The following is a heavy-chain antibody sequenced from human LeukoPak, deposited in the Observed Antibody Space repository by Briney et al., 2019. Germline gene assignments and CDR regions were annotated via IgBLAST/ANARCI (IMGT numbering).Heavy chain of an antibody. CDR3: ARDQQWLVPWFDP. V-gene: IGHV3-21*01. Sequence: PGGSLRLSCAASGFTFSSYSMNWVREAPGKGLEWVSSISSSSSYIYYADSVKGRFTISGDNAKNSLYLQMNSLRAEDTAVYYCARDQQWLVPWFDPWGQGTLVTVSS. CDR2: ISSSSSYI. J-gene: IGHJ5*02. D-gene: IGHD6-19*01. CDR1: GFTFSSYS.